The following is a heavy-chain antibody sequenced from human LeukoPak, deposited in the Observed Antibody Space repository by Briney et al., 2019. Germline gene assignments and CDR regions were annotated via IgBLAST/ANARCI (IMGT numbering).Heavy chain of an antibody. CDR2: INPNSGGT. D-gene: IGHD6-13*01. V-gene: IGHV1-2*02. CDR1: GYTFTGYY. CDR3: ARGRGGYSSSWSDY. J-gene: IGHJ4*02. Sequence: ASVKVSCKASGYTFTGYYMHWVRQAPGQGLEWMGWINPNSGGTNYAQKFQGRVTMTRDTSISTAYMELSRLRSDDTAVYYCARGRGGYSSSWSDYWGQGTLVTVSS.